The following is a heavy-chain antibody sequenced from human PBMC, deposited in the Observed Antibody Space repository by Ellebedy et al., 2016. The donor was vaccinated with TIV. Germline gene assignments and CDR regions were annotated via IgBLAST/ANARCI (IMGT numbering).Heavy chain of an antibody. J-gene: IGHJ4*02. CDR3: ATSPDNYYYDSSGFDY. CDR1: GGSISSYY. CDR2: IYYSGST. Sequence: SETLSLXCTVSGGSISSYYWSWIRQPPGKGLEWIGYIYYSGSTYYNPSLKSRVTISVDTSKNQFSLKLSSVTAADTAVYYCATSPDNYYYDSSGFDYWGQGTLVTVSS. D-gene: IGHD3-22*01. V-gene: IGHV4-59*04.